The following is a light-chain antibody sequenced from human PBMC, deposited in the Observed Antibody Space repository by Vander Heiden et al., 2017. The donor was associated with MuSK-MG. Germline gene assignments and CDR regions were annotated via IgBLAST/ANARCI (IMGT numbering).Light chain of an antibody. CDR3: QQYDSYSLT. Sequence: DIQMTQSPSTLSASVGDRVTITCRASQRISSWLAWYQQKPGKAPKLLIYDVSSLQSGVPSRFSGSGSGTEFTLTISSLQPDDIATYYCQQYDSYSLTFGGGTKVEIK. CDR2: DVS. J-gene: IGKJ4*01. V-gene: IGKV1-5*01. CDR1: QRISSW.